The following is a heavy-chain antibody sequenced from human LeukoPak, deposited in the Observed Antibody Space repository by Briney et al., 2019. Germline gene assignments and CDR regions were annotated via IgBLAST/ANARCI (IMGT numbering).Heavy chain of an antibody. J-gene: IGHJ5*02. CDR1: GGPINRADCY. Sequence: SGTLSLTCTVSGGPINRADCYWSCHGQNPGEGLAWIGYLYYSWSRYYNPSLKSRVSISIDTSKNQFSLSLSFVSAADTAGYYCARGLGGDGFNLRNWFDPWGQGTLVTVSS. CDR2: LYYSWSR. D-gene: IGHD5-24*01. CDR3: ARGLGGDGFNLRNWFDP. V-gene: IGHV4-31*03.